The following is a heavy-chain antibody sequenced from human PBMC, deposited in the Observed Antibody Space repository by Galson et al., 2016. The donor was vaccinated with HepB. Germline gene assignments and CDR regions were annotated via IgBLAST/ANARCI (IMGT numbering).Heavy chain of an antibody. Sequence: QSGAEVTEPGESLRISCKGSEDNFPTYWIVWVRQMPGKGLEFMGIISPADPDFRFSPSFQGQVTISADKFLNTAYLHWSSLKASDTAMYYCAASSRAPQVGDVWGYFDYWGQGTLVTVSS. J-gene: IGHJ4*01. CDR2: ISPADPDF. CDR3: AASSRAPQVGDVWGYFDY. V-gene: IGHV5-51*01. CDR1: EDNFPTYW. D-gene: IGHD3-16*01.